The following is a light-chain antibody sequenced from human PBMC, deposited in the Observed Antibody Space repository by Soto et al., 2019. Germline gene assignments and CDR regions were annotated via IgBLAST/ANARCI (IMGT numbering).Light chain of an antibody. CDR3: LPFHGSWS. J-gene: IGKJ1*01. Sequence: DIQMTQSPSTLSASVGDRVTINCRASQSIGRRFAWYQQKPGQAPKLLIYEASNLHSGVPSRFSGSGSGTDFTLTISSLQPDDFATYFCLPFHGSWSFGQGNKV. CDR1: QSIGRR. CDR2: EAS. V-gene: IGKV1-5*03.